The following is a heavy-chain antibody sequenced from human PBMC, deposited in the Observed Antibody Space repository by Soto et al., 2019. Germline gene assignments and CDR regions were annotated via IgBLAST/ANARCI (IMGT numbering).Heavy chain of an antibody. CDR1: GFTFSHSA. CDR2: IVVGSGNT. Sequence: SVKVSCKASGFTFSHSAMQWVRQARGQSLEWIGWIVVGSGNTNYAQKFQERVTISWDMSTNTAYMELSSLRSADTAVYYCARETSGSYYNLDLWGRGTLVTVSS. J-gene: IGHJ2*01. CDR3: ARETSGSYYNLDL. V-gene: IGHV1-58*02. D-gene: IGHD3-10*01.